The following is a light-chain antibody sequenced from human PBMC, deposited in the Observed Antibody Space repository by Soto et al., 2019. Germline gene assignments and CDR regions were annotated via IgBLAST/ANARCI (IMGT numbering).Light chain of an antibody. J-gene: IGKJ1*01. CDR2: KVS. V-gene: IGKV2-24*01. Sequence: DIVMTQTPLSSPVTLGQAASISCRSSQSLVHSDGNTYLSWFHQRPGQPPRLLIYKVSDRFSGVPERFGGSGAGTDFTLTISRVEAEDVGLYYCMQATQSTWTFGQGTKVEIK. CDR3: MQATQSTWT. CDR1: QSLVHSDGNTY.